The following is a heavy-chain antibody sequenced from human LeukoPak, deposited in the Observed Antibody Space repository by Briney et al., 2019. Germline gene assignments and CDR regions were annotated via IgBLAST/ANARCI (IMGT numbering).Heavy chain of an antibody. CDR3: AREIGPRYFLDAFDI. J-gene: IGHJ3*02. CDR2: ISSSSSYI. Sequence: PGGSLRLSCAASGFTFSSYSMDWVRQAPGKGLEWVSSISSSSSYIYYTDSVKGRFTISRDNAKNSLYLQMNSLRAEDTAVYYCAREIGPRYFLDAFDIWGQGTMVTVSS. D-gene: IGHD1-1*01. V-gene: IGHV3-21*01. CDR1: GFTFSSYS.